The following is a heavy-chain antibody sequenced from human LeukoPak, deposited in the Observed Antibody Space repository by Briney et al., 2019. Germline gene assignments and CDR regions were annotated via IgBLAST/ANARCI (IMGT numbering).Heavy chain of an antibody. Sequence: GESLKISCKGSGYSFTSYWIGWVRQMLGKGLEWMGIIYPGDSDTRYSPSFQGQVTISADKSISTAYLQWSSLKASDTAMYYCARLSSGIVVVPAGWFDPWGQGTLVTVSS. CDR1: GYSFTSYW. CDR2: IYPGDSDT. J-gene: IGHJ5*02. V-gene: IGHV5-51*01. CDR3: ARLSSGIVVVPAGWFDP. D-gene: IGHD2-2*01.